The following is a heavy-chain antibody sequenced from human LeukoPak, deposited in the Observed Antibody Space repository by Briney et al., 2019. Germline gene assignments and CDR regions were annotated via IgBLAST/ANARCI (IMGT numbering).Heavy chain of an antibody. V-gene: IGHV3-74*01. Sequence: GGSLRLSCAASGFTFSSYWMHWVRQAPGKGLVWVSRINSDGSSTSYADSVKGRFTISRDNAENSLYLQMNSLRADDTAVYYCAREGGVSWARFDYWGQGTLVTVSS. J-gene: IGHJ4*02. CDR1: GFTFSSYW. CDR2: INSDGSST. D-gene: IGHD3-16*01. CDR3: AREGGVSWARFDY.